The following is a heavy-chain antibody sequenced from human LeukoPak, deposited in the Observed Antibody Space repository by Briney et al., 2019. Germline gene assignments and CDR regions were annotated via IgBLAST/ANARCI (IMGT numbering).Heavy chain of an antibody. CDR2: ISYDRSNK. D-gene: IGHD6-19*01. V-gene: IGHV3-30*18. J-gene: IGHJ4*02. CDR3: AKGSTFTAASSSDFDY. Sequence: GGSLRLSCAASGFTFSSYGMHWVRQAPGKGLEWVAVISYDRSNKYYADSVKGRFTISRDNSKNTLYLQMNSLRAEDTAVYYCAKGSTFTAASSSDFDYWGQGTLVTVSS. CDR1: GFTFSSYG.